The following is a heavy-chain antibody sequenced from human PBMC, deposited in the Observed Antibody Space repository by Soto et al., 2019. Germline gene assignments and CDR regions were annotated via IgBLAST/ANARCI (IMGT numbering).Heavy chain of an antibody. Sequence: SETKCLTSGVADYYSGGSSGWGWIRQPPGKGLEWIGYIYYSGTTYYNPSLKSRVTMSVDTSKHQFSLKLTSVTAVDTAVYYCARREIQRPIDYWGQGTLVTVSS. CDR2: IYYSGTT. V-gene: IGHV4-28*01. CDR1: DYYSGGSSG. CDR3: ARREIQRPIDY. J-gene: IGHJ4*02. D-gene: IGHD1-26*01.